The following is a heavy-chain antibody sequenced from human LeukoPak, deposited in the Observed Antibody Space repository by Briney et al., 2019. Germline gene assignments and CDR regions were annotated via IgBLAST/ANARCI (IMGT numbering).Heavy chain of an antibody. CDR2: ISAYNGNT. D-gene: IGHD3-10*01. CDR1: GGTFSSYG. CDR3: ARCPRITMVRGVIDDAFDI. V-gene: IGHV1-18*01. Sequence: ASVKVSCKASGGTFSSYGISWVRQAPGQGLEWMGWISAYNGNTNYAQKLQGRVTMTTDTSTSTAYMELRSLRSDDTAVYYCARCPRITMVRGVIDDAFDIWGQGTMVTVSS. J-gene: IGHJ3*02.